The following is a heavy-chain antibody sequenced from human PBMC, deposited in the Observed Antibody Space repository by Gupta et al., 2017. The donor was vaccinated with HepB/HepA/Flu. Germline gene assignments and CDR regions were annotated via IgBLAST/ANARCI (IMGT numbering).Heavy chain of an antibody. CDR2: ISSNGGST. CDR1: GFTFSSYA. V-gene: IGHV3-64*01. J-gene: IGHJ4*02. Sequence: EVQLVESGGGLVQPGGSLRLSCAASGFTFSSYAMHWVRQAPGKGLEYVSAISSNGGSTYYANSVKGRVTISRDNSKNTLYLQMGSLRAEDMAAYYCARDLMVDCSGGSCPIGYWGQGTLVTVSS. CDR3: ARDLMVDCSGGSCPIGY. D-gene: IGHD2-15*01.